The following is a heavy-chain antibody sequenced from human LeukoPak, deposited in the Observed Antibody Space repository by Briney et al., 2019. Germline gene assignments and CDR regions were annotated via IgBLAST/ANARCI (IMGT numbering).Heavy chain of an antibody. V-gene: IGHV3-21*04. Sequence: GGSLRLSCAASGFTFSSYSMNWVRQAPEKGLEWVSSISSSSSYIYYADSVKGRFTISRDNSKNTLYLQMNRLRVDDAAVYYCARAPVTSCRGAFCYPFDYWGQGILVTVSS. D-gene: IGHD2-21*01. J-gene: IGHJ4*02. CDR2: ISSSSSYI. CDR3: ARAPVTSCRGAFCYPFDY. CDR1: GFTFSSYS.